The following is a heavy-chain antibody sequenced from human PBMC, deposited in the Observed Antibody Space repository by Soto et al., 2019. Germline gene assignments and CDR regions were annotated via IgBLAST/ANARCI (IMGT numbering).Heavy chain of an antibody. CDR2: IYPGDSDT. CDR1: GYSFTSYW. D-gene: IGHD6-13*01. J-gene: IGHJ4*02. CDR3: AMYSSRVDY. Sequence: PGESLKISCEGSGYSFTSYWIGWVRQMPGKGLECMGIIYPGDSDTRYSPSFQGQVTISADKSISTAYLQWTSLKASDTAMYYRAMYSSRVDYWGQGTQVTVSS. V-gene: IGHV5-51*01.